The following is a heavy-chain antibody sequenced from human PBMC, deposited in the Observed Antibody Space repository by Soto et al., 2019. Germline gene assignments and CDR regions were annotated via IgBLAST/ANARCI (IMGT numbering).Heavy chain of an antibody. CDR3: ARGRYISKVVPAAIGRYYGMDV. D-gene: IGHD2-2*02. CDR1: GGSFSGYY. J-gene: IGHJ6*02. Sequence: PSETLSLTCAVYGGSFSGYYWSWIRQPPGKGLEWIGEINHSGSTNYNPPLKSRVTISVDTSKNQFSLKLSSVTAADTAVYYCARGRYISKVVPAAIGRYYGMDVWGQGTTVTVSS. CDR2: INHSGST. V-gene: IGHV4-34*01.